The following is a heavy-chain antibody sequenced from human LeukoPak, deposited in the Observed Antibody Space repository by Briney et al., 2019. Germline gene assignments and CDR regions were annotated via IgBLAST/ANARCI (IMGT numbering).Heavy chain of an antibody. Sequence: GESLKISCQGSGDSFTTYWIGWVRPLPGKGLEWMGIIYPGDSDTRYSPSFQGQVTISADKSISTAYLQWSSLKASDTAMYYCARQGYTYGYDYWGQGTLVTVSS. J-gene: IGHJ4*02. CDR1: GDSFTTYW. CDR3: ARQGYTYGYDY. V-gene: IGHV5-51*01. D-gene: IGHD5-18*01. CDR2: IYPGDSDT.